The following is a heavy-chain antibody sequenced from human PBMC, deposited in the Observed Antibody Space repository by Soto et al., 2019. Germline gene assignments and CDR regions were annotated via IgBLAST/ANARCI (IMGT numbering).Heavy chain of an antibody. V-gene: IGHV3-23*01. CDR1: GFTFSSYA. D-gene: IGHD2-8*01. J-gene: IGHJ4*02. CDR2: ISGSGGST. CDR3: AKDPEDCTNGVCYFDY. Sequence: GGSLRLSCAASGFTFSSYAMSWVRQAPGKGLEWVSAISGSGGSTYYADSVKGRFTISRDNSKNTLYLQMNSLRAEDTDVYYCAKDPEDCTNGVCYFDYWGQGTLVTVSS.